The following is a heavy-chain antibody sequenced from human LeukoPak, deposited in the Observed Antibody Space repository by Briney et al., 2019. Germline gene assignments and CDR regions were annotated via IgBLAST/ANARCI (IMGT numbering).Heavy chain of an antibody. CDR2: IYSGGIT. D-gene: IGHD3-10*01. Sequence: PGGSLRLSCAASGFTVSSNYMSWVRQAPGRGLEWVSIIYSGGITYYADSVKGRFTISRDNSKNTLYLQMNSLRAEDTAVYYCARVVQGISYFDYWGQGTLVTVSS. V-gene: IGHV3-66*01. CDR1: GFTVSSNY. J-gene: IGHJ4*02. CDR3: ARVVQGISYFDY.